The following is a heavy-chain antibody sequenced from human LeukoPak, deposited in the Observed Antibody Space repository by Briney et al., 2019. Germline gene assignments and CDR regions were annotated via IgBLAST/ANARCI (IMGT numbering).Heavy chain of an antibody. CDR2: IYYSGST. CDR1: GGSISSSTCC. V-gene: IGHV4-39*07. CDR3: ARVSDRHYYYMDV. Sequence: PSETLSLTCTVSGGSISSSTCCWGWLRQPPGKGLEWIGSIYYSGSTYYNPSLKSRVTLSLDTSKNQFSLKVRSVTAADTAVYFCARVSDRHYYYMDVWGNGTTVTVSS. J-gene: IGHJ6*03.